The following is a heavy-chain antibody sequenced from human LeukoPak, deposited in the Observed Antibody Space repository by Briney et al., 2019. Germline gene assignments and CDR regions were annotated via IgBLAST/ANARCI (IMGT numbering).Heavy chain of an antibody. CDR3: ARGSHGSGSYWGYYYYYMDV. J-gene: IGHJ6*03. V-gene: IGHV4-59*12. D-gene: IGHD3-10*01. Sequence: SETLSLTCTVSGGSINNYFWSWIRQPPGKGLECIAYIYYSDSTNYNPSLKSRVTVSVDTSKNQFSLKLSSVTAADTAVYYCARGSHGSGSYWGYYYYYMDVWGKGTTVTISS. CDR1: GGSINNYF. CDR2: IYYSDST.